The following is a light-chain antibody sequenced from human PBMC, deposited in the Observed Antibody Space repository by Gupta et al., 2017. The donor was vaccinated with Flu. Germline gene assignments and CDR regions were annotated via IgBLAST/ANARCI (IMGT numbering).Light chain of an antibody. CDR2: GND. Sequence: QSLLTQPPSVSGAPWQRVTISCTGSNSNIGAGYDVHWYQQLPVIAPKLLIYGNDNRHSGVPDRFSGSKSGTSASLAITGLQAEDEADYYCQSYDTSLSASVFGGGTKLTVL. CDR3: QSYDTSLSASV. CDR1: NSNIGAGYD. V-gene: IGLV1-40*01. J-gene: IGLJ3*02.